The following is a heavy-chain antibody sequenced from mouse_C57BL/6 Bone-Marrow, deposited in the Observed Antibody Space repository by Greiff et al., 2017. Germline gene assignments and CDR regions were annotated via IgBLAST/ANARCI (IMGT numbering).Heavy chain of an antibody. Sequence: VQLQQPGPELVKPGASVKISCKASGYAFSSSWMNWVKQRPGQGLEWIGRIYPGDGDTNYNGTFKGKATLTEDKSSSTAYMKLSSLTSEDSAVYFCAIYFGSSSGYAMAYWGQGTSVTVSS. J-gene: IGHJ4*01. CDR1: GYAFSSSW. CDR3: AIYFGSSSGYAMAY. D-gene: IGHD1-1*01. V-gene: IGHV1-82*01. CDR2: IYPGDGDT.